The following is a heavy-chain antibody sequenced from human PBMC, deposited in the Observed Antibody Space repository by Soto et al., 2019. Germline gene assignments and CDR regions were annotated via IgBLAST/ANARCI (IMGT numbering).Heavy chain of an antibody. CDR3: ARSLIVLVPAAIVGMDV. Sequence: SVKVSCKASGGTFSSYAISWVRQAPGQGIEWMGGIIPIFGTANYAQKFQGRVTITADESTSTAYMELSSLRSEDTAVYYCARSLIVLVPAAIVGMDVWGQGTTVTVSS. V-gene: IGHV1-69*13. CDR1: GGTFSSYA. D-gene: IGHD2-2*01. J-gene: IGHJ6*02. CDR2: IIPIFGTA.